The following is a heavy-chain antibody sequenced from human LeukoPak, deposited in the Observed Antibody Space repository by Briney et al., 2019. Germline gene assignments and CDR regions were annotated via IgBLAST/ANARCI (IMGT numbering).Heavy chain of an antibody. Sequence: ASVKLSCKASGYTFSGYYMHWVRRAPGQGFEWMGRIDSNSGGTNYAQNFQGRVPMSRDTSISTVYLELISLRSDDTAVYYCAREMNYDNFRTSDYWGPGSLVTVSS. J-gene: IGHJ4*01. D-gene: IGHD1-7*01. CDR2: IDSNSGGT. V-gene: IGHV1-2*02. CDR3: AREMNYDNFRTSDY. CDR1: GYTFSGYY.